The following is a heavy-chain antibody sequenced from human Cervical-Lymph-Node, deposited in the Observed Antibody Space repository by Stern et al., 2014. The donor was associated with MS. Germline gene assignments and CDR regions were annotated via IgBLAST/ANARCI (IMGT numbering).Heavy chain of an antibody. Sequence: VQLVESGGGLVNPGGSLRLSCAASGFTFSDYYMSWIRQPPGKGLEWVSYITNSGSAIYYADSVKGRFTISRDNAKNSLYLQMNSLRAEDTAVYYCARDQTPYYDFWSGYGSVNFWGQGTLVIVSS. J-gene: IGHJ4*02. CDR3: ARDQTPYYDFWSGYGSVNF. CDR1: GFTFSDYY. V-gene: IGHV3-11*01. CDR2: ITNSGSAI. D-gene: IGHD3-3*01.